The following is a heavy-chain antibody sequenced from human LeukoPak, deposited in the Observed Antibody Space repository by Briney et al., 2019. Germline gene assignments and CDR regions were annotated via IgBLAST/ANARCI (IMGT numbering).Heavy chain of an antibody. D-gene: IGHD1-26*01. CDR1: GYTFTSYY. CDR3: ARELRYSGSYLNYYGMDV. Sequence: GASVKVSCKASGYTFTSYYMHWVRQAPGQGLEWKGIINPSGGSTSYAQKFQGRVTMTRDTSTSTVYMELSSLRSEDTAVYYCARELRYSGSYLNYYGMDVWGQGTTVTVSS. J-gene: IGHJ6*02. CDR2: INPSGGST. V-gene: IGHV1-46*01.